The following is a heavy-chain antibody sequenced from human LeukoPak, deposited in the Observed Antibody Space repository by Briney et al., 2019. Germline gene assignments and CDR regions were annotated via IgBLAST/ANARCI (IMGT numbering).Heavy chain of an antibody. CDR3: ASPFYCNSTTCYDS. CDR1: GGSFSGYY. J-gene: IGHJ4*02. V-gene: IGHV4-34*01. Sequence: SETLSLTCAVYGGSFSGYYWSWIRQPPGKGLEWIGEINHSGSTNYNPSLKSRVTISVDTSKNQFSLKLTSVTAADTAVYYCASPFYCNSTTCYDSWGQGTQVTVSS. CDR2: INHSGST. D-gene: IGHD2-2*01.